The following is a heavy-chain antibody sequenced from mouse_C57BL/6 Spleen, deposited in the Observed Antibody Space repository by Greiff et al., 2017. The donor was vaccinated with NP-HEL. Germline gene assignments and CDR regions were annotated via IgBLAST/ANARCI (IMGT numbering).Heavy chain of an antibody. CDR3: ARSEGYDYDIDD. D-gene: IGHD2-4*01. J-gene: IGHJ2*01. Sequence: QVQLQQSGPELVKPGASVKISCKASGYAFSSSWMNWVKQRPGKGLEWIGRIYPGDGDTNYNGKFKGKATLTADKSSSTAYMQLSSLTSEDSAVYFCARSEGYDYDIDDWGQGTTLTVSS. CDR2: IYPGDGDT. V-gene: IGHV1-82*01. CDR1: GYAFSSSW.